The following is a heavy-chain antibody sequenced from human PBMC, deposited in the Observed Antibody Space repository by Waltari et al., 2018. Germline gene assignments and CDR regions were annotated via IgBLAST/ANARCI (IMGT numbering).Heavy chain of an antibody. V-gene: IGHV1-2*06. Sequence: QVQLVHSGAEVKKPGASVKVSCKASGYTFTGYYMHWVRQAPGQGLEWMGRINPNSGGTNYAQKFQGRVTMTRDTSISTAYMELSRLRSDDTAGYYGAREFDYYGSGSSHNWFDPWGQGTLVTVSS. J-gene: IGHJ5*02. D-gene: IGHD3-10*01. CDR3: AREFDYYGSGSSHNWFDP. CDR2: INPNSGGT. CDR1: GYTFTGYY.